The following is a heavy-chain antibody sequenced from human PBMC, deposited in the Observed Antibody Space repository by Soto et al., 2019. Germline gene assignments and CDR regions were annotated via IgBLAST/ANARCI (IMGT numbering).Heavy chain of an antibody. CDR2: INPSGGST. Sequence: ASVKVSCKASGYTFTSYYMHWVRQAPGQGLEWMGIINPSGGSTSYAQKFQGRVTMTRDTSTSTVYMELSSLRSEDTAVYYCARARGTAMVDYYYYGMDVWGQGTTVTVSS. CDR3: ARARGTAMVDYYYYGMDV. V-gene: IGHV1-46*01. D-gene: IGHD5-18*01. J-gene: IGHJ6*02. CDR1: GYTFTSYY.